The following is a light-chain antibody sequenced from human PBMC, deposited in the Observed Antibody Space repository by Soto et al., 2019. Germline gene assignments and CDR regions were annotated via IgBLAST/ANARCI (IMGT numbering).Light chain of an antibody. J-gene: IGKJ2*01. CDR2: DAS. Sequence: DIQMTQSPSSLSASVGDRITITCQASEDIANYLHWYQQKPGKAPKLLIYDASNLETGAPSRFSGNGSGTDFSFTISSLQAEDIATYYCQQYDYMPYTFGQGTKVDIK. V-gene: IGKV1-33*01. CDR1: EDIANY. CDR3: QQYDYMPYT.